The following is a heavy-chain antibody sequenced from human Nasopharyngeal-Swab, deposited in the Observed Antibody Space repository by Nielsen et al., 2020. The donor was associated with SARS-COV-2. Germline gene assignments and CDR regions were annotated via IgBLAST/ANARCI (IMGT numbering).Heavy chain of an antibody. CDR3: ASGVGGYDPYYFDY. CDR1: GYTFTNYW. J-gene: IGHJ4*02. D-gene: IGHD5-12*01. Sequence: GESLKISCKASGYTFTNYWIGWVRQMPGKGLEWMGIIYPNDADTKYSPSFQGQVTISADKSISTAYLQWSSLKASDTAMYYCASGVGGYDPYYFDYWGQGTLVTVSS. CDR2: IYPNDADT. V-gene: IGHV5-51*01.